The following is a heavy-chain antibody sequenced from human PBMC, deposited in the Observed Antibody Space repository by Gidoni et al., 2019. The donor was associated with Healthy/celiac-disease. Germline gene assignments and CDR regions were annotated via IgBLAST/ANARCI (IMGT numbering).Heavy chain of an antibody. D-gene: IGHD3-16*01. V-gene: IGHV1-46*01. CDR1: GYTFTSYY. CDR2: INPSGGST. J-gene: IGHJ3*02. Sequence: QVQLVQSGAEVKKPGASVKVSCKASGYTFTSYYMPWVRQAPGQGLEWMGIINPSGGSTSYAQKFQGRVTMTRDTSTSTVYMELSSLRSEDTAVYYCAREGLMITFGGAGREDAFDIWGQGTMVTVSS. CDR3: AREGLMITFGGAGREDAFDI.